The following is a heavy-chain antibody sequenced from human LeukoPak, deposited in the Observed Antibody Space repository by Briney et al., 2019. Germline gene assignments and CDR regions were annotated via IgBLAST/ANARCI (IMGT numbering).Heavy chain of an antibody. J-gene: IGHJ3*02. CDR3: ATIYDSSGYEAFDI. D-gene: IGHD3-22*01. CDR2: IYYSGST. Sequence: PSETLSLTCTVSGGSISSYYWSWIRQPPGKGLEWIGYIYYSGSTNYNPSLKSRVTISVDTSKNQFSLKLSSVTAADTAVYYCATIYDSSGYEAFDIWGKGTMVTVSS. V-gene: IGHV4-59*01. CDR1: GGSISSYY.